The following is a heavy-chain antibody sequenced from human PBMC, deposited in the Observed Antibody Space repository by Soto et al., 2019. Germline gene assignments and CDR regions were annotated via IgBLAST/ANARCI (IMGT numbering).Heavy chain of an antibody. D-gene: IGHD3-22*01. CDR3: ARGAGYYDSSGYYYRAFDI. V-gene: IGHV1-69*13. CDR2: IIPIFGAA. Sequence: SVKVSCKAPGGTFSSYAINWVRQAPGQGLEWMGGIIPIFGAANYAQKFQGRVTITADESTSTAYMELSSLRSEDTAVYYCARGAGYYDSSGYYYRAFDIWGQGTMVTVSS. CDR1: GGTFSSYA. J-gene: IGHJ3*02.